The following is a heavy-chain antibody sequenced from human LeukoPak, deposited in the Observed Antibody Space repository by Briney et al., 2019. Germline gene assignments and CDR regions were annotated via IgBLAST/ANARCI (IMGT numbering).Heavy chain of an antibody. D-gene: IGHD3-16*01. CDR2: IYHSGST. Sequence: PSETLSLTCTVSGGSISSGGYYWSWIRQPPGKGLEWIGYIYHSGSTYYNPSLKSRVTISVDRSKNQFSLKLSSVTAADTAVYYCARDPLLTWYYYYGMDVWGQGTTVTVSS. CDR1: GGSISSGGYY. J-gene: IGHJ6*02. CDR3: ARDPLLTWYYYYGMDV. V-gene: IGHV4-30-2*01.